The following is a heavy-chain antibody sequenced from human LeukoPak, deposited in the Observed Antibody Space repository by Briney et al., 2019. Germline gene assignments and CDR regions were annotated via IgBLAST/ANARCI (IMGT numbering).Heavy chain of an antibody. Sequence: ASVTVSCMASGYTFTSYGISWVRQAPGQGLEWMGWISSYNGNTNYAQKLQGRLTITTDTSTSTAYMELRSLRSDDTAVYYCARESYSSGGDYWGQGTLVTVSS. CDR3: ARESYSSGGDY. D-gene: IGHD3-22*01. CDR2: ISSYNGNT. V-gene: IGHV1-18*01. CDR1: GYTFTSYG. J-gene: IGHJ4*02.